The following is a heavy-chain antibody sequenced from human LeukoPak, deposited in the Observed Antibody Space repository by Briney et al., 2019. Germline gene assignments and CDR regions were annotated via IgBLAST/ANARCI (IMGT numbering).Heavy chain of an antibody. V-gene: IGHV3-23*01. CDR2: ITASGDWT. CDR3: AKEKTSAYDFDY. D-gene: IGHD5-12*01. CDR1: GFTFNSYA. J-gene: IGHJ4*02. Sequence: GGSLRLSCVVSGFTFNSYAMTWVRQAPGKGLEWVSTITASGDWTYYADSVKGRITISRDNSKNTLYLQMNSLRAEDTAVYFCAKEKTSAYDFDYWGQGTLVTVSS.